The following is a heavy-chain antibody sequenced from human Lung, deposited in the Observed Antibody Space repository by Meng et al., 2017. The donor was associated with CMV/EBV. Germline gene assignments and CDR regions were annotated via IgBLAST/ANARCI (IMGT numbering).Heavy chain of an antibody. CDR2: INPSGGST. CDR1: GYTFTSYY. J-gene: IGHJ6*02. V-gene: IGHV1-46*01. CDR3: ARDLAAAGTGSGWDYCYYGMDV. Sequence: ASXXVSXKASGYTFTSYYMHWVRQAPGQGLEWMGIINPSGGSTSYAQKFQGRVTMTRDTSTSTVYMELSSLRSEDTAVYYCARDLAAAGTGSGWDYCYYGMDVXGQAXTVTVSS. D-gene: IGHD6-13*01.